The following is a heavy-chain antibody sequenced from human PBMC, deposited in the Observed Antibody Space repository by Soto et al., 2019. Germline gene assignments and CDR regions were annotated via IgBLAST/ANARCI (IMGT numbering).Heavy chain of an antibody. CDR2: INAGNGNT. CDR3: ARGGLIGIVVVVAAMDLDVDY. J-gene: IGHJ4*02. CDR1: GYTFTSYA. D-gene: IGHD2-15*01. V-gene: IGHV1-3*01. Sequence: ASVKVSCKASGYTFTSYAMHWVRQAPGQRLEWMGWINAGNGNTKYSQKFQGRVTITRDTSASTAYMELSSLRSEDTAVYYCARGGLIGIVVVVAAMDLDVDYWGQGTLVTVSS.